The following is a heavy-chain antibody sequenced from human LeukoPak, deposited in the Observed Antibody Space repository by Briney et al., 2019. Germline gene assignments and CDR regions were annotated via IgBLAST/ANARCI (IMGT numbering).Heavy chain of an antibody. CDR3: ARSPLVFYFDY. Sequence: PSQTLSLTCNVSGDSISNGDYYWNWIRQHPGKGLEWIGYIYFSGSTFYNPSLKSRVTLSIDTSKNQVSTRLNSVTAADTAVYYCARSPLVFYFDYWGRGALVTVSS. J-gene: IGHJ4*02. CDR1: GDSISNGDYY. CDR2: IYFSGST. V-gene: IGHV4-31*03. D-gene: IGHD6-6*01.